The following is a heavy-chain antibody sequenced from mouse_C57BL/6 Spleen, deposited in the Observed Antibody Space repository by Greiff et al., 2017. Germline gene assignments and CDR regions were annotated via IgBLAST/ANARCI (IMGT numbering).Heavy chain of an antibody. J-gene: IGHJ4*01. CDR2: INPSNGGT. D-gene: IGHD1-1*01. V-gene: IGHV1-53*01. Sequence: QVQLQQPGTELVKPGASVKLSCKASGYTFTSYWMHWVKQRPGQGLEWIGNINPSNGGTNYNEKFKSKATLTVDKSSSTAYMQRSSLTSEDSAVYYCARTNTTVVVRFYYAMDYWGQGTSVTVSS. CDR3: ARTNTTVVVRFYYAMDY. CDR1: GYTFTSYW.